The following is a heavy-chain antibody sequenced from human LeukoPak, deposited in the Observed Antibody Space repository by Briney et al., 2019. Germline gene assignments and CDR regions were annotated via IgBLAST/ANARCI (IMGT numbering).Heavy chain of an antibody. V-gene: IGHV4-34*08. D-gene: IGHD3-16*01. CDR1: GFTFSTFAM. CDR3: FADRGGDQGDS. CDR2: LLYSGFT. J-gene: IGHJ4*02. Sequence: PGGSLRLSCAASGFTFSTFAMIWVRQPPGKGLEWIGGLLYSGFTYYHPSLKSRVSISVDTSKNQFSLKLTSVTAADTAVYFCFADRGGDQGDSWGQGTLVTVSS.